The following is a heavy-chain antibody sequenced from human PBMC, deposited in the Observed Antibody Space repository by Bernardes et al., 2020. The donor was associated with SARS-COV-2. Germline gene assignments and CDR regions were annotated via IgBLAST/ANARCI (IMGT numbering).Heavy chain of an antibody. CDR2: ISGRSSTI. D-gene: IGHD3-22*01. V-gene: IGHV3-48*01. J-gene: IGHJ4*02. CDR1: GFTFNTYA. CDR3: ARVGYYDSSGYYDEYYFDF. Sequence: GGTLRLSCAASGFTFNTYAMNWVRQAPGKGLEWVSDISGRSSTIDYADSVEGRFTISRDNSKNTLFLQMNSLRAEDTAVYYCARVGYYDSSGYYDEYYFDFWGQGTLVTVSS.